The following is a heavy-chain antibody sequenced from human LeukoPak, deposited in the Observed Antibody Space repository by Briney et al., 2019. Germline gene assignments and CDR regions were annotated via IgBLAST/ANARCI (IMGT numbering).Heavy chain of an antibody. D-gene: IGHD4-17*01. V-gene: IGHV3-64*01. Sequence: GGSLRLSCAASGFTVSSNYMSWVRQAPGKGLEYVSAISSNGGSTYYANSVKGRFTISRDNSKNTLYLQMGSLRAEDMAVYYCARDYAPTADYYYYYYMDVWGKGTTVTVS. CDR2: ISSNGGST. CDR3: ARDYAPTADYYYYYYMDV. J-gene: IGHJ6*03. CDR1: GFTVSSNY.